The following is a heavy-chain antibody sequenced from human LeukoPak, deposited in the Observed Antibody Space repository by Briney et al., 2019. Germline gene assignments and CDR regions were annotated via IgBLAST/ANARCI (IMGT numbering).Heavy chain of an antibody. CDR3: ARDPLWFGELLA. CDR1: GYTFTGYY. Sequence: GASVKVSCKASGYTFTGYYMHWVRQAPGQGLEWMGWINPNSGGTNYAQKFQGRVTITRDTSISTAYMELSRLRSDDTAVYYCARDPLWFGELLAWGQGTLVTVSS. D-gene: IGHD3-10*01. CDR2: INPNSGGT. V-gene: IGHV1-2*02. J-gene: IGHJ5*02.